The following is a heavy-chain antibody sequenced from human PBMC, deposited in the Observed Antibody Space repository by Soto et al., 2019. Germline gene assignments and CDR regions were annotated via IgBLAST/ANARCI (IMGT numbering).Heavy chain of an antibody. V-gene: IGHV1-2*02. D-gene: IGHD2-2*01. Sequence: GVPLNGYCKTSGYTITGDYVHWVRMDTGQGLEWMGWINPETGGTSYAQKFQGRVTLSRDTSINTAYLELSRLRFDDAAVYFCARERYQVISDGMDVWGQGTTVTVSS. J-gene: IGHJ6*02. CDR3: ARERYQVISDGMDV. CDR1: GYTITGDY. CDR2: INPETGGT.